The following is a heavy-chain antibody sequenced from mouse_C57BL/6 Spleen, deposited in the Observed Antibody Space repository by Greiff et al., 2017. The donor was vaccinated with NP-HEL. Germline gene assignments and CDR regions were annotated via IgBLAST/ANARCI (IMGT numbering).Heavy chain of an antibody. CDR1: GYTITDYE. CDR3: TNDYGSSYFDY. Sequence: QVKLKQAGAELVRPGASVTLSCKASGYTITDYEMHWVKQTPVHGLEWIGAMDPETGGTAYNQKFKGKAILTADKSTSTAYMELRSLTSEDSAVYYCTNDYGSSYFDYWGQGTTLTVSS. CDR2: MDPETGGT. D-gene: IGHD1-1*01. J-gene: IGHJ2*01. V-gene: IGHV1-15*01.